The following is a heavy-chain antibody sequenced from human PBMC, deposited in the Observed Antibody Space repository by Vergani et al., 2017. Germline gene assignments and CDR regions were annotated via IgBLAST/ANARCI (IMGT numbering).Heavy chain of an antibody. CDR3: ARALKLRYSPFGDYYYYGMDV. CDR2: IYHSGST. J-gene: IGHJ6*02. CDR1: VGSISSSNW. Sequence: QVQLQESGPGLVKPPGTLSLTCAVSVGSISSSNWWSWVRQPPGKGLQWIGEIYHSGSTNYNPSLKSRVTISVDKSKNQFSLKLSSVTAADTAVYYCARALKLRYSPFGDYYYYGMDVWGQGTTVTVSS. V-gene: IGHV4-4*03. D-gene: IGHD3-9*01.